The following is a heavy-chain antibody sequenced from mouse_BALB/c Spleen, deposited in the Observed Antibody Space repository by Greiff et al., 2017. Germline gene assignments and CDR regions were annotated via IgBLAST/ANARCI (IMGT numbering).Heavy chain of an antibody. V-gene: IGHV5-17*02. Sequence: EVHLVESGGGLVQPGGSRKLSCAASGFTFSSFGMHWVRQAPEKGLEWVAYISSGSSTIYYADTVKGRFTISRDNPKNTLFLQMTSLRSEDTAMYYCAREGGNYSFDYWGQGTTLTVSS. CDR3: AREGGNYSFDY. CDR1: GFTFSSFG. J-gene: IGHJ2*01. D-gene: IGHD2-1*01. CDR2: ISSGSSTI.